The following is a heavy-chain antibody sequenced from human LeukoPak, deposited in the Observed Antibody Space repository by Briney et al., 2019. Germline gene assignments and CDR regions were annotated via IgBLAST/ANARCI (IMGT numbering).Heavy chain of an antibody. CDR3: ARGWGHYDFWSGYYYYYGMDV. J-gene: IGHJ6*02. CDR2: MNPNSCNT. V-gene: IGHV1-8*01. D-gene: IGHD3-3*01. Sequence: ASVNVSCKASGYTFTSYDINWVRQATGQGLEWMGWMNPNSCNTGYAQKFQGRVTMTRNTSISTAYMELSSLRSEDTAVYYCARGWGHYDFWSGYYYYYGMDVWGQGTTVTVSS. CDR1: GYTFTSYD.